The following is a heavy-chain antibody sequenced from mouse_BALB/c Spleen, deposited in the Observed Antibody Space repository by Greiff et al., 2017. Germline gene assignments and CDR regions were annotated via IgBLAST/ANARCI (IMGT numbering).Heavy chain of an antibody. D-gene: IGHD2-3*01. V-gene: IGHV5-9-3*01. CDR1: GFTFSSYA. CDR3: ASNDGTFAY. Sequence: EVQVQESGGGLVKPGGSLKLSCAASGFTFSSYAMSWVRQTPEKRLEWVATISSGGGYTYYPDSVKGRFTISSDNAKNTLYLQMSSLRSEYTAMYYCASNDGTFAYWGQGTLVTVSA. CDR2: ISSGGGYT. J-gene: IGHJ3*01.